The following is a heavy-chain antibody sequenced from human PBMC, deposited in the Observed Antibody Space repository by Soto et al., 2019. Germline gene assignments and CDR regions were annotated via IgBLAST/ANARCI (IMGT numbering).Heavy chain of an antibody. J-gene: IGHJ6*02. CDR2: IYPGDSDT. Sequence: GESLKISCQGSGYRFSSYWIAWVRQMPGKGLEWMGIIYPGDSDTIYSPSFQGQVTFSVGKSTSTAYLQWSSLKASDTAMYYCARQGSNGAYYYYGMDVWGQGTTVTVSS. CDR1: GYRFSSYW. V-gene: IGHV5-51*01. D-gene: IGHD2-8*01. CDR3: ARQGSNGAYYYYGMDV.